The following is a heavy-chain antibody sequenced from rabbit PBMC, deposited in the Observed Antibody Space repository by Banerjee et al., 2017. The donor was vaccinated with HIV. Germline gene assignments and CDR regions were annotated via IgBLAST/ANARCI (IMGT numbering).Heavy chain of an antibody. V-gene: IGHV1S45*01. J-gene: IGHJ4*01. Sequence: QQQLEESGGGLVKPGGTLTLTCKASGIDISRYNIQWVRQSPEKGLEYIGYIHYDGSTYYASWVNGRFTISKTSSTTVTLQMTSLTAADTAAYFCARDAGYAGDGADYFNLWGPGTLVT. CDR3: ARDAGYAGDGADYFNL. D-gene: IGHD4-2*01. CDR2: IHYDGST. CDR1: GIDISRYN.